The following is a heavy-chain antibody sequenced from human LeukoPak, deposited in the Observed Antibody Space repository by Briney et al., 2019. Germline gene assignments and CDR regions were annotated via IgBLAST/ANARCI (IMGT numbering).Heavy chain of an antibody. D-gene: IGHD6-13*01. Sequence: GGSLRLSCEGSGFTFKNYGMSWVRQSPGKGLEWVSDINDIGSKTYYGDSMKGRVIVSRDNSKKAVYLQMSSLRAEDTAVYYCAKDGSSPAAGMPPDYWGQGTLVTVSS. CDR2: INDIGSKT. V-gene: IGHV3-23*01. J-gene: IGHJ4*02. CDR1: GFTFKNYG. CDR3: AKDGSSPAAGMPPDY.